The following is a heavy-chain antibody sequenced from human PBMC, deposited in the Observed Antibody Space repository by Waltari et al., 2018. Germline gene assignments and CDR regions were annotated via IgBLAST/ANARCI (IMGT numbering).Heavy chain of an antibody. CDR1: GGSISSYY. V-gene: IGHV4-59*01. CDR2: IYYSGST. CDR3: AREGGYCSGGSCQGSDAFDI. D-gene: IGHD2-15*01. J-gene: IGHJ3*02. Sequence: QVQLPESGPGLVKPSETLSLTCTVSGGSISSYYWSWIRQPPGKGLEWIGYIYYSGSTNYNPSLKSRVTIPVDTSKNQFSLKLSAVTAADTAVYYCAREGGYCSGGSCQGSDAFDIWGQGTMVTVSS.